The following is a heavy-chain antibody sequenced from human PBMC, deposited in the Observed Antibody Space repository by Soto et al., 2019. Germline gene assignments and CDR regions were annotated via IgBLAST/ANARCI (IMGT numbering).Heavy chain of an antibody. CDR2: ISSSSSYI. CDR3: ARIFIYDSSGTSGFDP. J-gene: IGHJ5*02. CDR1: GFTFSSYS. Sequence: PGGSLRLSCAASGFTFSSYSMNWVRQAPGKGLDWVSSISSSSSYIYYADSVKGRFTISRDNAKNSLYLQMNSLRAEDTAVYYCARIFIYDSSGTSGFDPWGQGTLVTVSS. V-gene: IGHV3-21*01. D-gene: IGHD3-22*01.